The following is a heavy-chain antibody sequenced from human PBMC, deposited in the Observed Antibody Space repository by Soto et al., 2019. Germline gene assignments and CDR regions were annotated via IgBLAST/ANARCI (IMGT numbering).Heavy chain of an antibody. D-gene: IGHD3-16*01. CDR2: IYPCDSDT. V-gene: IGHV5-51*01. CDR1: GYSFTSYW. J-gene: IGHJ6*04. CDR3: SRQGPNVFRGV. Sequence: RGGSLKISCKASGYSFTSYWIDWVRQMPGKGLDWMGTIYPCDSDTRYSPSFQGQVTMSAXXXTXXXYXQXXXLXASDSGMYYCSRQGPNVFRGVWGKGTTVTVPS.